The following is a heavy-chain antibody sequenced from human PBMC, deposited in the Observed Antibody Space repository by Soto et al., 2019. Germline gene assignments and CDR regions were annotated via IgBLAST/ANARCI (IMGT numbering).Heavy chain of an antibody. CDR2: IYYSGST. D-gene: IGHD6-6*01. V-gene: IGHV4-31*03. Sequence: PSETLSLTCTVSGGSISSGGYYWSWIRQHPGKGLEWIGYIYYSGSTYYNPSLKSRVTISVDTSKNQFSLKLSSVTAADTAVYYFARDPTEYFGLYGMDVWGQGTTVTVSS. CDR3: ARDPTEYFGLYGMDV. CDR1: GGSISSGGYY. J-gene: IGHJ6*02.